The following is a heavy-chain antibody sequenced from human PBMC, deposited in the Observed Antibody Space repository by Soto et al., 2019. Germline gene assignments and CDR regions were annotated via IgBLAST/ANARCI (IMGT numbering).Heavy chain of an antibody. CDR3: ARDFKTGVGGWVDAFDI. CDR1: GGSISSYY. J-gene: IGHJ3*02. Sequence: QVQLQESGPGLVKPSETLSLTCTVSGGSISSYYWSWIRQPAGKGLEWIGRIYTSGSTNYNPSLKSRVTMSVDTSKNQFSLKLSSVTAADTAVYYCARDFKTGVGGWVDAFDIWGQGTMVTVSS. D-gene: IGHD1-26*01. V-gene: IGHV4-4*07. CDR2: IYTSGST.